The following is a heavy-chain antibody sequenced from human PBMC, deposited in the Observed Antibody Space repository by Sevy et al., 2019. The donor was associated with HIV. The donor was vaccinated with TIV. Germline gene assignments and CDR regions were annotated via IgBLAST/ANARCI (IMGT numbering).Heavy chain of an antibody. CDR1: GFTFSSYE. D-gene: IGHD4-17*01. CDR3: ARDLPPSATTVAHFDY. V-gene: IGHV3-48*03. Sequence: SCAASGFTFSSYEMNWVRQAPGKGLEWVSYITNSGSAEYYSDSVRDRFTISRDNTKNSLYLQMNSLRAEDTALYYCARDLPPSATTVAHFDYWGRGTLVTVSS. CDR2: ITNSGSAE. J-gene: IGHJ4*02.